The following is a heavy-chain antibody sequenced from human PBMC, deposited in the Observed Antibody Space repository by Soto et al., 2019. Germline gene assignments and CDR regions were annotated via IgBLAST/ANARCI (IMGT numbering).Heavy chain of an antibody. CDR2: MNPNNGKT. CDR3: ARRKERSDPIYFDY. J-gene: IGHJ4*02. D-gene: IGHD6-25*01. V-gene: IGHV1-8*01. CDR1: GYTFTTYD. Sequence: QVQLVQSGAEVKKPGASVKISCKASGYTFTTYDINWVRQATGQGLEWMGWMNPNNGKTGYAQKFQGRVTMTRDTSISTVYLELSSVRSEDTAVYYCARRKERSDPIYFDYWGQGTLVTVSS.